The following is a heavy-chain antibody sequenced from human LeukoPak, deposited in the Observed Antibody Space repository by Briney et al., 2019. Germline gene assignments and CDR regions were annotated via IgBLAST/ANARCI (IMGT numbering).Heavy chain of an antibody. CDR3: TSDPTFYSGRYCFDY. CDR2: IVVGSGNT. J-gene: IGHJ4*02. V-gene: IGHV1-58*01. D-gene: IGHD1-26*01. CDR1: GFTFSNSA. Sequence: SVKVSCKASGFTFSNSAVQWVRRARGQRLEWIGWIVVGSGNTNYAQKFQERVTITRDMSTSTAYMELSSLRSEDTAVYYCTSDPTFYSGRYCFDYWGQGTLVTVSS.